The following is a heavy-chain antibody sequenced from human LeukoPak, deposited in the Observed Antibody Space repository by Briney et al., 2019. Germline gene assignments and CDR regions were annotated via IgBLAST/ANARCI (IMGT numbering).Heavy chain of an antibody. CDR3: AKGRFWRRKTDYHFLH. CDR2: LSYDGSNK. V-gene: IGHV3-30*18. D-gene: IGHD3-3*02. CDR1: GFTFSIYG. Sequence: GRSLRLSCAASGFTFSIYGMHWVRQAPGKGLEWVAILSYDGSNKYYADSVKGRFTISRDNSKNTLYLQMNSLRAEDTAVYYCAKGRFWRRKTDYHFLHWGQGTLVTVSS. J-gene: IGHJ1*01.